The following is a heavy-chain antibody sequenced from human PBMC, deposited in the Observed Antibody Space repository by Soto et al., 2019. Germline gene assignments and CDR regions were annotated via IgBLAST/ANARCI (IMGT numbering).Heavy chain of an antibody. CDR3: ARGRYCLTGSCFPNWFDS. CDR2: IYKSATT. J-gene: IGHJ5*01. Sequence: SETLSLTCSVSGDSISTVDYFWAWIRQPPGQTLEYIGYIYKSATTYYNPSFESRVAISLDTSKSQFSLTVTSVTAGDTAVYFCARGRYCLTGSCFPNWFDSWGRGTLVTVSS. D-gene: IGHD2-15*01. V-gene: IGHV4-30-4*01. CDR1: GDSISTVDYF.